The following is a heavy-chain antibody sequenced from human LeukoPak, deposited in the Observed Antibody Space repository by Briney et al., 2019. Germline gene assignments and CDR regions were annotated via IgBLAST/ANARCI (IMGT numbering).Heavy chain of an antibody. V-gene: IGHV3-23*01. J-gene: IGHJ4*02. Sequence: GGSLRLSCAASGFTFSSYAMSWVRQAPGKGLEWISAISGSGGSTYYVDSVKGRFTISRDNSKNTLYLQMNSLRVEDTAVYYCAKDSGFSSSGSSSLDYWGQGTLDTVSS. CDR1: GFTFSSYA. CDR2: ISGSGGST. CDR3: AKDSGFSSSGSSSLDY. D-gene: IGHD3-22*01.